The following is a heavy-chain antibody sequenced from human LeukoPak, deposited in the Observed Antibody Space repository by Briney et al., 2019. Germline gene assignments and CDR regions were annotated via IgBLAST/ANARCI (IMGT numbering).Heavy chain of an antibody. Sequence: GGSLRLSYAASGFTFSSYAMSWVRQAPGKGLEWVSAISGSGGSTYYADSVKGRFTISRDNSKNTLYLQMNSLRAEDTAVYYCAKRGSSSGRAGAFDIWGQGTMVTVSS. D-gene: IGHD3-22*01. CDR3: AKRGSSSGRAGAFDI. V-gene: IGHV3-23*01. CDR2: ISGSGGST. CDR1: GFTFSSYA. J-gene: IGHJ3*02.